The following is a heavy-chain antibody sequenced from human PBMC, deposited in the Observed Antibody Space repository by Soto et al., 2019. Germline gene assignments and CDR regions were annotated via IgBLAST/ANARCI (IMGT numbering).Heavy chain of an antibody. CDR1: GYTFTSYG. J-gene: IGHJ5*02. D-gene: IGHD3-16*02. CDR2: ISAYNGNT. Sequence: ASVKVSCKSSGYTFTSYGISWVRQAPGQGLEWMGWISAYNGNTNYAQKLQGGVTMTTDTSPSTANMELRRLRADQTPVYDCARSLLYILITLGGVIPLGNWFDPWGQGTLVTVSS. CDR3: ARSLLYILITLGGVIPLGNWFDP. V-gene: IGHV1-18*01.